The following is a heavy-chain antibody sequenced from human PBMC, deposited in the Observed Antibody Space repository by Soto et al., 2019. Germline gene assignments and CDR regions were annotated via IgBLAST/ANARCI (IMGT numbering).Heavy chain of an antibody. J-gene: IGHJ3*02. CDR1: GFAFSSYG. CDR3: AKGPSVGVTMIVVPGAFDI. V-gene: IGHV3-30*18. D-gene: IGHD3-22*01. CDR2: ISYDGSNK. Sequence: GGSLRLSCAASGFAFSSYGMHWVRQAPGKGLEWVAVISYDGSNKYYADSVKGRFTISRDNSKNTLYLQMNSLRAEDTAVYYCAKGPSVGVTMIVVPGAFDIWGQGTMVTVSS.